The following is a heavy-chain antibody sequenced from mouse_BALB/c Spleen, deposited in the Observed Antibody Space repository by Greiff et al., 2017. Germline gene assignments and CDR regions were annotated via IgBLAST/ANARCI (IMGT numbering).Heavy chain of an antibody. CDR1: GFTFSSFG. CDR3: ARDYGSNYGAMDY. D-gene: IGHD1-1*01. Sequence: EVMLVESGGGLVQPGGSRKLSCAASGFTFSSFGMHWVRQAPEKGLEWVAYISSDSSTIYYADTVKGRFTISRDNPKNTLFLQMTSLRSEDTAMYYCARDYGSNYGAMDYWGQGTSVTVSS. J-gene: IGHJ4*01. CDR2: ISSDSSTI. V-gene: IGHV5-17*02.